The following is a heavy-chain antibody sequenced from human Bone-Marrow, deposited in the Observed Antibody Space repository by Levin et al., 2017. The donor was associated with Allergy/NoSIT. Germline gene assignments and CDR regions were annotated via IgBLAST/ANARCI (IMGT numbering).Heavy chain of an antibody. Sequence: PGGSLRLSCAASGFTFSNAWMSWVRQAPGKGLEWVGRIKSKTDGGTTDYAAPVKGRFTISRDDSKNTLYLQMNSLKTEDTAVYYCRLEFVPAAMSPIYFDYWGQGTLVTVSS. D-gene: IGHD2-2*01. J-gene: IGHJ4*02. CDR1: GFTFSNAW. CDR2: IKSKTDGGTT. V-gene: IGHV3-15*01. CDR3: RLEFVPAAMSPIYFDY.